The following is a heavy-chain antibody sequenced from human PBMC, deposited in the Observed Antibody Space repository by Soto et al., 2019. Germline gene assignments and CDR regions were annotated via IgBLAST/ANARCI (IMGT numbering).Heavy chain of an antibody. CDR3: ARGYSGYALASFDT. J-gene: IGHJ5*02. CDR2: IIPIFGTA. V-gene: IGHV1-69*01. D-gene: IGHD5-12*01. Sequence: QVQLVQSGAEVKKPGSSVKVSCKASGGTFRSYAISWVRQAPGQGLEWMGGIIPIFGTANYAQKFQGRVTITADESTSTAYLELSSLSSDDTAVYYCARGYSGYALASFDTWGQGNLVTVSS. CDR1: GGTFRSYA.